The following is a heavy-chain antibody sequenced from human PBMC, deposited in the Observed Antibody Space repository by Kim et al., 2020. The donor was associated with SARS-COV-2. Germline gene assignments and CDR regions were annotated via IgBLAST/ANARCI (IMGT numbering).Heavy chain of an antibody. CDR3: AIMPGNDGDDAFDI. CDR2: IWYDGSNK. J-gene: IGHJ3*02. V-gene: IGHV3-33*01. Sequence: GGSLRLSCAASGFTFSSYGMHWVRQAPGKGLEWVAVIWYDGSNKYYADSVKGRFTISRDNSKNTLYLQMNSLRAEDTAVYYCAIMPGNDGDDAFDIWGQGTMVTVSS. D-gene: IGHD1-1*01. CDR1: GFTFSSYG.